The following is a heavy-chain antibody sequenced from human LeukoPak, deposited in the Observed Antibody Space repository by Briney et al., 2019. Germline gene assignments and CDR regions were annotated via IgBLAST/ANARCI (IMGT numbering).Heavy chain of an antibody. J-gene: IGHJ3*02. CDR2: IYAGGGT. Sequence: GGSLRLSCAASGFTVSSNYMTWVRQAPGKGLEWVSVIYAGGGTYYADSVKGRFTISRDNSKNTLYLQMNSLRAEDTAVYYCAKDLKYQLLFGDAFDIWGQGTMVTVSS. CDR3: AKDLKYQLLFGDAFDI. CDR1: GFTVSSNY. V-gene: IGHV3-53*01. D-gene: IGHD2-2*01.